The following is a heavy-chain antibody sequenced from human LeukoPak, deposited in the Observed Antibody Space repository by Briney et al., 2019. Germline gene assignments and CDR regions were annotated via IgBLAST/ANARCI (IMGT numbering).Heavy chain of an antibody. J-gene: IGHJ6*02. D-gene: IGHD1-26*01. V-gene: IGHV3-9*01. CDR2: ISWNSGSI. CDR3: AKGASDYYYYYGMDV. Sequence: GGSLRLSCAASGFTFDDYAMHWVRQAPGKGLEWVSGISWNSGSIGYADSVKGRFTISRDNAKSSLYLQMNSLRAEDTALYYCAKGASDYYYYYGMDVWGQGTTVTVSS. CDR1: GFTFDDYA.